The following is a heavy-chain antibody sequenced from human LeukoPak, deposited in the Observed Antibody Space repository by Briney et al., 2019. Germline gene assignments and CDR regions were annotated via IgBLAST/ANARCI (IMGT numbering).Heavy chain of an antibody. J-gene: IGHJ5*02. CDR2: ISAYNGNT. Sequence: GASVKVSCKASGYTFTSYGISWVRQAPGQGLEWMGWISAYNGNTNYAQKLQGRVTMTTDTSTSTAYMELRSLRSDDTAVYYCARGGYYDSSGYITPLHWFGPWGQGTLVTVSS. CDR3: ARGGYYDSSGYITPLHWFGP. V-gene: IGHV1-18*01. D-gene: IGHD3-22*01. CDR1: GYTFTSYG.